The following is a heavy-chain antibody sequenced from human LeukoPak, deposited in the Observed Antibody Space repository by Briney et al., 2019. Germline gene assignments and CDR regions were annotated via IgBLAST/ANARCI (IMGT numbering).Heavy chain of an antibody. V-gene: IGHV4-34*01. CDR2: INHSGST. Sequence: SETLSLTCAVYGGSFSGYYWSWIRQPPGKGLEWIGEINHSGSTNYNPSLKSRVTISVDTSKNQFSLKLSSVTAADTAVYYCARGRATGRYFDWLSGRGCWFDPWGQGTLVTVSS. CDR1: GGSFSGYY. D-gene: IGHD3-9*01. J-gene: IGHJ5*02. CDR3: ARGRATGRYFDWLSGRGCWFDP.